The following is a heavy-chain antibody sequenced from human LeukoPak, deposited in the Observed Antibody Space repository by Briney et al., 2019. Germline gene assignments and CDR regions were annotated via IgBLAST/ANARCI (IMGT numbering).Heavy chain of an antibody. V-gene: IGHV3-23*01. D-gene: IGHD6-13*01. CDR2: ISGSGGST. Sequence: GGSLRLSCAASGFTFSSYAMSWVRQAPGKGLEWVSAISGSGGSTYYADSVKGRFTISRDNSQDTLYLQMNGLRAEDTAVYYCAKAPRAAAGTYNGMDVWGQGTTVSVSS. CDR1: GFTFSSYA. J-gene: IGHJ6*02. CDR3: AKAPRAAAGTYNGMDV.